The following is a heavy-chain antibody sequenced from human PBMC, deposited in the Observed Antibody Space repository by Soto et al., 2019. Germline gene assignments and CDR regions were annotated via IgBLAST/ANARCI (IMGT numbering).Heavy chain of an antibody. CDR3: AIASGTTRDAFDI. CDR1: GYTFTSYY. Sequence: ASVKVSCKASGYTFTSYYMHWVRQAPGQGLEWMGIINPSGGSTSYAQKFQGRVTMTRDTSTSTVYMELSSLRSEDTVVYYCAIASGTTRDAFDIWGQGTMVTVSS. D-gene: IGHD1-1*01. J-gene: IGHJ3*02. V-gene: IGHV1-46*03. CDR2: INPSGGST.